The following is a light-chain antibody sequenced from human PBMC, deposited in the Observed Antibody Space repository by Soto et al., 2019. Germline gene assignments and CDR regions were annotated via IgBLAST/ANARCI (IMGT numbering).Light chain of an antibody. CDR1: RSDVGTSNY. Sequence: QSVLTQPASVSGSPGQSITISCTGARSDVGTSNYVSWYQHHPGKAPKLMIFEVSNRPSGVSNRFSGSKSANKASLTISGLQAEDEADYYCSSYTRSGTPVFGTGTKLTVL. V-gene: IGLV2-14*01. CDR2: EVS. CDR3: SSYTRSGTPV. J-gene: IGLJ1*01.